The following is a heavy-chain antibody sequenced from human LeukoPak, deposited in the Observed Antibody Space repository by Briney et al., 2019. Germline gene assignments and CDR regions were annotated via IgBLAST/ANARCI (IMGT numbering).Heavy chain of an antibody. J-gene: IGHJ4*02. D-gene: IGHD3-22*01. Sequence: SETLSLTCTVSGGSISSYYWSWIRQPPGKGLEWIGYIYYGGSTNYNPSLKSRVTISVDTSKNQFSLKLSSVTAADTAVYYCARAPYYYDSSGYYLFDYWGQGTLVTVSS. CDR2: IYYGGST. V-gene: IGHV4-59*01. CDR1: GGSISSYY. CDR3: ARAPYYYDSSGYYLFDY.